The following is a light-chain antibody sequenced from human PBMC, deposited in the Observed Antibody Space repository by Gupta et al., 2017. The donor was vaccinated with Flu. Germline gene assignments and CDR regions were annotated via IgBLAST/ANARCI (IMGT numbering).Light chain of an antibody. J-gene: IGKJ2*02. Sequence: DIQMTQSPSTLSASVGDRVSITCRASQSISGWLAWCQQKPGKAPKLLIYKASSLESGVPSRFSGSGSGTEFTLTISSLQPDDFATYYCQQYNSYSEGTFGQGTKLEIK. CDR3: QQYNSYSEGT. CDR1: QSISGW. CDR2: KAS. V-gene: IGKV1-5*03.